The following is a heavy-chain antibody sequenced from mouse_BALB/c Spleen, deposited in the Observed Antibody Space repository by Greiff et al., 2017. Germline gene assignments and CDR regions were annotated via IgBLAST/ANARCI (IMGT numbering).Heavy chain of an antibody. CDR3: ARSEDYDYAFAY. Sequence: QVQLQQPGAELVKPGALVKISCKASGYTFTSYDINWVKQRPGQGLEWIGWIYPGDGSTKYNEKFKGKATLTADKSSSTAYMQLSSLTSENSAVYFCARSEDYDYAFAYWGQGTLVTVSA. V-gene: IGHV1S56*01. CDR1: GYTFTSYD. J-gene: IGHJ3*01. CDR2: IYPGDGST. D-gene: IGHD2-4*01.